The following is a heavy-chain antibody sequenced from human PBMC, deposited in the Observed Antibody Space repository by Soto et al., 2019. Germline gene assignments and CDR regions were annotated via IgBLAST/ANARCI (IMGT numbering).Heavy chain of an antibody. CDR3: ASPSVVTLFDY. Sequence: GGSLRLSCAASGFTFSNFAMSWVRQAPGKGLEWVSTISPGGGFTYYADSVKGRFVISRDNSKNTVYLQMNSLGVEDTAVYYCASPSVVTLFDYWGQGTLVTVSS. CDR1: GFTFSNFA. J-gene: IGHJ4*02. D-gene: IGHD3-22*01. V-gene: IGHV3-23*01. CDR2: ISPGGGFT.